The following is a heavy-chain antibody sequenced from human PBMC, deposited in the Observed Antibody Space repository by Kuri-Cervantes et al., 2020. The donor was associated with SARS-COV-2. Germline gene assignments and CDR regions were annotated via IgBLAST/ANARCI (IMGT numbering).Heavy chain of an antibody. CDR3: ARGPVNYDFWSGYYNL. Sequence: ASVKVSCKASGYTFTSYGISWVRQAPGQGLEWMGWISAYNGNTNYAQKLQGRVTMTTDTSTSTAYMELRSLRSDDTAVYYCARGPVNYDFWSGYYNLWGQGTLVTVSS. CDR2: ISAYNGNT. V-gene: IGHV1-18*01. D-gene: IGHD3-3*01. CDR1: GYTFTSYG. J-gene: IGHJ5*02.